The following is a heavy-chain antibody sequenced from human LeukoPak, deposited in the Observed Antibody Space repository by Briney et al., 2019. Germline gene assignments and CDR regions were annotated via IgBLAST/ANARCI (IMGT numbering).Heavy chain of an antibody. CDR3: ARDPTSSWETAFDI. Sequence: GGSLRLSCAASGFTFSSYGMHWVRQAPGKGLEWVAFIRYDGSNKYYADSVKGRFTISRDNAKNSLYLQMNSLRAEDTAVYYCARDPTSSWETAFDIWGQGTMVTVSS. D-gene: IGHD1-26*01. CDR1: GFTFSSYG. CDR2: IRYDGSNK. V-gene: IGHV3-30*02. J-gene: IGHJ3*02.